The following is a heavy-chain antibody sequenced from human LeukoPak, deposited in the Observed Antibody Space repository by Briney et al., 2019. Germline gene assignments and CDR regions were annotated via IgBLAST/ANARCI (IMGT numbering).Heavy chain of an antibody. J-gene: IGHJ4*02. CDR2: IYYSGST. CDR1: GGSISSGGYY. CDR3: ARGTYYYGSGSYYSRLFDY. D-gene: IGHD3-10*01. V-gene: IGHV4-31*03. Sequence: SETLSLTCTVSGGSISSGGYYWSWNRQHPGKGLEWIGYIYYSGSTYYNPSLKSRVTISVDTSKSQFSLKLSSVTAADTAVYYCARGTYYYGSGSYYSRLFDYWGQGTLVTVSS.